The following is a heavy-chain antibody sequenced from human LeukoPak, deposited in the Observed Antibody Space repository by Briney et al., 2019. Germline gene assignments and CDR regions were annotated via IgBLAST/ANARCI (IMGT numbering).Heavy chain of an antibody. V-gene: IGHV4-31*03. CDR1: GDSVNSGGYY. J-gene: IGHJ4*02. D-gene: IGHD1-26*01. CDR3: ATGDRREVLFAS. Sequence: SETLSLTCTVSGDSVNSGGYYWSWIRQHPTKGLEWIGYIYYSGSTYYNPSLKSRVTISLDTSKNQFSLKVTSVTAADTALYYCATGDRREVLFASWGQGSRVTVSS. CDR2: IYYSGST.